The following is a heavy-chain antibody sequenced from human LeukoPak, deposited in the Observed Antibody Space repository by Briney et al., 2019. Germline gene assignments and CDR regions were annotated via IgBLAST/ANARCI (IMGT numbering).Heavy chain of an antibody. D-gene: IGHD2-2*01. CDR1: GYTLTELS. Sequence: GASVKVSCKVSGYTLTELSMHWVRQAPGKGLEWMGGFDPEDGETIYAQKFQGRVTMTEDTSTDTAYMELSSMRSEDTAVYYCATDLVGTHAFDIWGQGTMVTVSS. CDR2: FDPEDGET. J-gene: IGHJ3*02. CDR3: ATDLVGTHAFDI. V-gene: IGHV1-24*01.